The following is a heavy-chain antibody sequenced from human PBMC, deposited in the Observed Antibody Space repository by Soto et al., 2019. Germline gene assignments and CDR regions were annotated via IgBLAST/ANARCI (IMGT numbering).Heavy chain of an antibody. CDR2: IYPGDSDT. CDR3: ARQGGVTATTYYYYGMDV. J-gene: IGHJ6*02. D-gene: IGHD2-21*02. V-gene: IGHV5-51*01. Sequence: GESLKISCKGSGYSFTSYWIGWVRQMPGKGLEWMGIIYPGDSDTRYSPSFQGQVTISADKSISTAYLQWSSLKASDTAMYYCARQGGVTATTYYYYGMDVWGQGTTVTVSS. CDR1: GYSFTSYW.